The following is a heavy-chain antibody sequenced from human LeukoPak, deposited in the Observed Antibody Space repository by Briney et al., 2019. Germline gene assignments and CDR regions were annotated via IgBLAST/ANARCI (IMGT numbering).Heavy chain of an antibody. Sequence: PGGSLRLSCAASGFTFSSYSMNWVRQAPGKGLEWVSSISSSSSYIYYADSVKGRFTISRDNAKNSLYLQMNSLRAEDTAVYYCARVYRFGELGYYYGMDVWGQGTTVTVSS. V-gene: IGHV3-21*01. CDR2: ISSSSSYI. CDR1: GFTFSSYS. J-gene: IGHJ6*02. D-gene: IGHD3-10*01. CDR3: ARVYRFGELGYYYGMDV.